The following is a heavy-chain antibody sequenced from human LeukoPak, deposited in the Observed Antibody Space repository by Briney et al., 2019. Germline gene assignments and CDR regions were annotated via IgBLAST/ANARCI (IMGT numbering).Heavy chain of an antibody. V-gene: IGHV4-39*01. CDR2: IYYSGNT. J-gene: IGHJ4*02. Sequence: PLETLSLTCSVSGGSISTSPYYWGWIRQPPRKGLEWIGDIYYSGNTYYNPSLKSRVTISVDTSKNQVSLKVTSVTAADTALYYCARRRTYDILTGYPQYYFDYWGQGALVTVPS. D-gene: IGHD3-9*01. CDR3: ARRRTYDILTGYPQYYFDY. CDR1: GGSISTSPYY.